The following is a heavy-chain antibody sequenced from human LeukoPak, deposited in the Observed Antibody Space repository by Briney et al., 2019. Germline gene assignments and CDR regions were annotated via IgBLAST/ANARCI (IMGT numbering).Heavy chain of an antibody. CDR2: IYGSGST. Sequence: SETLSLTCTVSGGSISNYYWSWIRQPAGKGLEWIGHIYGSGSTNYNPSLKSRVTLSVDTSKNQFSLKLSSVTAADTAVYYCAREGTSGTHLNWFDPWGQGTLVTVSS. CDR1: GGSISNYY. CDR3: AREGTSGTHLNWFDP. J-gene: IGHJ5*02. V-gene: IGHV4-4*07. D-gene: IGHD1-1*01.